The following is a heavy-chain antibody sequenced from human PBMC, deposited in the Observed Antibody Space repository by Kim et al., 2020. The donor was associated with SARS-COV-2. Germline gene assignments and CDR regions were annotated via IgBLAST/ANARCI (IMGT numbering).Heavy chain of an antibody. CDR1: GGSISSGGYY. CDR2: IYYSGST. CDR3: ARAVGFVVVPAAILDWFDP. Sequence: SETLSLTCTVSGGSISSGGYYWSWIRQHPGKGLEWIGYIYYSGSTYYNPSLKSRVTISVDTSKNQFSLKLSSVTAADTAVYYCARAVGFVVVPAAILDWFDPWGQGTLVTVSS. J-gene: IGHJ5*02. V-gene: IGHV4-31*03. D-gene: IGHD2-2*01.